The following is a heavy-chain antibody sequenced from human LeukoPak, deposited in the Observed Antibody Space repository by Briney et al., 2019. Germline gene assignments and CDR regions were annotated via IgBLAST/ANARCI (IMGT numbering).Heavy chain of an antibody. D-gene: IGHD6-13*01. J-gene: IGHJ4*02. CDR1: GFTFSTYW. CDR3: AKAAPPSIAAAGDS. Sequence: GGSLRLSCAASGFTFSTYWMHWFRQAPGKGPVWVSRINSDGSGTNYADSVKGRFTVSRDNAKNTVYLQMNSLRAEDTAVYYCAKAAPPSIAAAGDSWGQGTLVTVSS. V-gene: IGHV3-74*01. CDR2: INSDGSGT.